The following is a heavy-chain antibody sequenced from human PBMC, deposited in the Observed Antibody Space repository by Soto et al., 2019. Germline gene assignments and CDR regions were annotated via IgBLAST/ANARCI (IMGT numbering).Heavy chain of an antibody. V-gene: IGHV4-61*03. Sequence: TSETLSLTCIVSGDSVTSGSYYWTWLRQPPGKGLEWIGYISYTGRTKYNPSLQSRVTISVDTSKNDFSLNLSSVTAADTAVYFCAREWGILPYYVMDVWGQGPAVTVYS. CDR3: AREWGILPYYVMDV. D-gene: IGHD7-27*01. CDR1: GDSVTSGSYY. CDR2: ISYTGRT. J-gene: IGHJ6*02.